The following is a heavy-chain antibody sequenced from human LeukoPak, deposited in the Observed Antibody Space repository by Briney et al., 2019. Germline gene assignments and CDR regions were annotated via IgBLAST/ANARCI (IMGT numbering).Heavy chain of an antibody. CDR1: GGTFSSYA. CDR3: ARHSGGYGDYGDWYFDL. J-gene: IGHJ2*01. Sequence: SVKVSCKASGGTFSSYAISWVRQAPGQGLEWMRGIIPIFGTANYAQKFQGRVTITADKSTSTAYMELSSLRSEDTAVYYCARHSGGYGDYGDWYFDLWGRGTLVTVSS. D-gene: IGHD4-17*01. V-gene: IGHV1-69*06. CDR2: IIPIFGTA.